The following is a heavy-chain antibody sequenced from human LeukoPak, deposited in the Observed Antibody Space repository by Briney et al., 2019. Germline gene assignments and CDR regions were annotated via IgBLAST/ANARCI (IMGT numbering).Heavy chain of an antibody. CDR3: ATAEPPLRVLDY. CDR1: GFTVSSNY. Sequence: PGRSLRLSCAASGFTVSSNYMSCVRQAPGKGLEWVSVIYSGGSTYYADSVKGRFTISRDNSKNTVYLQMNSLRAEDTAVYYCATAEPPLRVLDYWGQGTLVTVSS. V-gene: IGHV3-53*01. D-gene: IGHD5-12*01. J-gene: IGHJ4*02. CDR2: IYSGGST.